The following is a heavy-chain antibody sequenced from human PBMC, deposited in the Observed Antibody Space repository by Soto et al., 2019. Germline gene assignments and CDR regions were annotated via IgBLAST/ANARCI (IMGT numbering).Heavy chain of an antibody. V-gene: IGHV1-18*01. CDR2: ISPDDGNT. J-gene: IGHJ4*02. Sequence: ASVKVSCKTSGYTFSCYTIAWVRQAPGQGLEWLGWISPDDGNTEYEQKFQGRVTMTADTLTNNAYMELRSLKYDDTAVYYCARVEAPFGESLHWGQGTPVTVSS. D-gene: IGHD3-10*01. CDR1: GYTFSCYT. CDR3: ARVEAPFGESLH.